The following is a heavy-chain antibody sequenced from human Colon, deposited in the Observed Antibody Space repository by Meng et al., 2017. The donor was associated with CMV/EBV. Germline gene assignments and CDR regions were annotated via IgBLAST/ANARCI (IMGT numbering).Heavy chain of an antibody. J-gene: IGHJ4*02. CDR1: GGSINNYY. D-gene: IGHD2-15*01. CDR3: ARDWGYCSGDTCHSHFDY. CDR2: IYSDGTT. Sequence: QLRERGPVLVKPSEPLPLTCTVSGGSINNYYWNWIRQPAGKGLEWIGRIYSDGTTNYNPSLRSRVSMSVDTSKNQFSLKLTSATAADTAVYYCARDWGYCSGDTCHSHFDYWGQGTLVTVSS. V-gene: IGHV4-4*07.